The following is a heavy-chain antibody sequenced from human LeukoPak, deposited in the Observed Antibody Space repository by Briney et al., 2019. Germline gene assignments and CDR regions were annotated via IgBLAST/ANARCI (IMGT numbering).Heavy chain of an antibody. J-gene: IGHJ6*03. CDR2: IKQYGSEK. CDR1: GFTFSSYW. D-gene: IGHD2-21*01. CDR3: ATDLFDYMDV. Sequence: GGSLRLSCAASGFTFSSYWMSWVRQAPGKGLEWVANIKQYGSEKYYVDSVKGRFTISRDNARNSLYLQMNSLRAEDTAVYYCATDLFDYMDVWGKGTTVTVSS. V-gene: IGHV3-7*01.